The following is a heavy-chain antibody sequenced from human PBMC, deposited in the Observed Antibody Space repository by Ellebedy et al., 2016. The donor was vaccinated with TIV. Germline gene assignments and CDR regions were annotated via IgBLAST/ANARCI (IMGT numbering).Heavy chain of an antibody. CDR1: GGSFSGYY. CDR3: ASGLGVRKMNAFDF. Sequence: MPSDTLSLTCAVYGGSFSGYYWNWIRQLPGKGLEWIGEITHSGSTNYNPSLKSRVTISVDTSKTQFSLRLRYVTAADTALYYCASGLGVRKMNAFDFWGQGTMVTVSS. CDR2: ITHSGST. V-gene: IGHV4-34*01. D-gene: IGHD2-8*02. J-gene: IGHJ3*01.